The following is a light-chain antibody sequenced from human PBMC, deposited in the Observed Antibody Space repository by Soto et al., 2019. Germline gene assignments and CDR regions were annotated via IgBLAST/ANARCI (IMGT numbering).Light chain of an antibody. J-gene: IGKJ1*01. CDR1: QSIGTW. V-gene: IGKV1-5*03. Sequence: DIQMTQSPSTLSASVGDRVTITCRASQSIGTWLAWYQQKPGKAPNLLIYKASTLESGVPSRFSGSGSGTEFTLTIRSLQPDDFATYSCQQYNTYSTFGQGTKVEIK. CDR3: QQYNTYST. CDR2: KAS.